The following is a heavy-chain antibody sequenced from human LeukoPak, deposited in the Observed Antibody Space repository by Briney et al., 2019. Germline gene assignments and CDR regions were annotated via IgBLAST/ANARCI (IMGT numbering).Heavy chain of an antibody. V-gene: IGHV3-21*01. J-gene: IGHJ5*02. Sequence: GGSLRLSCAASGFSFSSYNMHWVRQAPGKGLEWVSSISSSSNYIYYADSVNGRFTISRDNAKNSLYLQMNSLRAEDTAVYYCARHLTQNDYNWFDPWGQGTLVTVSS. CDR3: ARHLTQNDYNWFDP. CDR2: ISSSSNYI. CDR1: GFSFSSYN. D-gene: IGHD1-1*01.